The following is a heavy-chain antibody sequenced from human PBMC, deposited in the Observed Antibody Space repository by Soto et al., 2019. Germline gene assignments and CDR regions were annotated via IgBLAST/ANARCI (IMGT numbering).Heavy chain of an antibody. Sequence: PSETLSLTCAVSGGSISSGGYSWSWIRQPPGKGLEWIGYIYYSGSTNYNPSLKSRVTISVDTSKNQFSLKLSSVTAADTAVYYCASLTTPTPYYYYYGMDVWGQGTTVTVSS. CDR3: ASLTTPTPYYYYYGMDV. CDR2: IYYSGST. D-gene: IGHD4-17*01. J-gene: IGHJ6*02. CDR1: GGSISSGGYS. V-gene: IGHV4-61*08.